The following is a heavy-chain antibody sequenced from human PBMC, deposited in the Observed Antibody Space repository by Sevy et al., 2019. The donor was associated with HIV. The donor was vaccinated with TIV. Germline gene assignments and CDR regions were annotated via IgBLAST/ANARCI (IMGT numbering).Heavy chain of an antibody. CDR3: ARAQQVTMLVVIGGLYFDF. J-gene: IGHJ4*02. V-gene: IGHV3-7*01. D-gene: IGHD3-22*01. CDR2: IKQDMSEK. CDR1: GFTFSSYW. Sequence: GGSLRLSCAASGFTFSSYWMTWVRQAPGKGLEWAANIKQDMSEKYYADSVNRRFTISRDNARHSLYLQMESLRAEDTAVYYCARAQQVTMLVVIGGLYFDFWGQGTLVTVSS.